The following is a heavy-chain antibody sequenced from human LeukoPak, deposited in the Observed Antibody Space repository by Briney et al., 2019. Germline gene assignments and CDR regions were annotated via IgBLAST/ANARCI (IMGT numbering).Heavy chain of an antibody. CDR3: ARDYQLPAGINFGY. V-gene: IGHV1-18*01. J-gene: IGHJ4*02. CDR1: GYTFTSYG. D-gene: IGHD2-2*01. Sequence: ASVKVSCKASGYTFTSYGISWVRQAPGQGLEWMGWISAYNGNTNYAQKLQGRVTMTTDTSTSTDYVELRSLRSDDTAVYYCARDYQLPAGINFGYWGQGTLATVSS. CDR2: ISAYNGNT.